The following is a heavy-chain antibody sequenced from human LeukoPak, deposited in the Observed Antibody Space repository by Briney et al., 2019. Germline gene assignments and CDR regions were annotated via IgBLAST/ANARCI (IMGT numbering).Heavy chain of an antibody. J-gene: IGHJ4*02. CDR1: GYAFSDYY. D-gene: IGHD5-24*01. CDR3: ARPSSGWLPLEY. CDR2: INPKSDVS. Sequence: ASVKVSCKTSGYAFSDYYIHWVRQAPGQGLEWVGWINPKSDVSNFAQSFQGRVTVTRDTSISTAYMELSSLKSDDTAVYYCARPSSGWLPLEYWGQGTLVIVSS. V-gene: IGHV1-2*02.